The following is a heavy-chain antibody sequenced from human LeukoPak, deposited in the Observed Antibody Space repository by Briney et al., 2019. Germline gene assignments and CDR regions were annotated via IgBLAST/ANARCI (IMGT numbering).Heavy chain of an antibody. J-gene: IGHJ4*02. CDR2: IYSGGST. CDR1: GFTVSSNY. CDR3: ARGNPRYGRGVICY. V-gene: IGHV3-53*01. D-gene: IGHD3-10*01. Sequence: PGGSLRLSCAASGFTVSSNYMSWVRQAPGKGLEWVSVIYSGGSTYYADSVKGRFTMSEDNSKNTLYLQMNRLRAEDTAVYYSARGNPRYGRGVICYWGQGTLVTVSS.